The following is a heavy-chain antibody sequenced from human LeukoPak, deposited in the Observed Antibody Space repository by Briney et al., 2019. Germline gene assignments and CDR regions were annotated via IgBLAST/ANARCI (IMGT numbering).Heavy chain of an antibody. CDR2: FDPEDGET. CDR1: GGTFSSYA. D-gene: IGHD3-22*01. J-gene: IGHJ3*02. Sequence: ASVKVSCKASGGTFSSYAISWVRQAPGQGLEWMGGFDPEDGETIYAQKFQGRVTMTEDTSTDTAYMELSSLRSEDTAVYYCATPPQPRASDEFYYDSSGDAFDIWGQGTMVTVSS. V-gene: IGHV1-24*01. CDR3: ATPPQPRASDEFYYDSSGDAFDI.